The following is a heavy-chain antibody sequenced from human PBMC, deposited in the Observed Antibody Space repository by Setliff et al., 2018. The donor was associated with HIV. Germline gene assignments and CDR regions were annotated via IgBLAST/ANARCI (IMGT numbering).Heavy chain of an antibody. V-gene: IGHV3-9*01. Sequence: LSLSCAASGLRFEDYAMQWVRLPPGKGLQWVSYISFDSGTIGYADSVKGRSTISRDNAKNTLYLQMNSLRGDDTAVYYCATIPWGLFDYWGQGKLVTVSS. CDR2: ISFDSGTI. D-gene: IGHD7-27*01. J-gene: IGHJ4*02. CDR1: GLRFEDYA. CDR3: ATIPWGLFDY.